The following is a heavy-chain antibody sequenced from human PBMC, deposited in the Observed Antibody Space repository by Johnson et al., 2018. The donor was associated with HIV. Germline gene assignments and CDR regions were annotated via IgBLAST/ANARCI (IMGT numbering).Heavy chain of an antibody. Sequence: VQLVESGGGVVRPGGSLRLSCAASGFTFSSYGMHWVRQAPGKGLEWVAFIRYDGSNKYYADYVKGRFTISRDNSKNTLYLQMNSLRAEDTAVYYCANERAMDSSGWYDGFDIWGQGTMVTVSS. J-gene: IGHJ3*02. CDR2: IRYDGSNK. V-gene: IGHV3-30*02. CDR3: ANERAMDSSGWYDGFDI. CDR1: GFTFSSYG. D-gene: IGHD6-19*01.